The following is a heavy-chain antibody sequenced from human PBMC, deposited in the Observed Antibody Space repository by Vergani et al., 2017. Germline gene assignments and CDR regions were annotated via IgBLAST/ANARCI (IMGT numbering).Heavy chain of an antibody. V-gene: IGHV3-30*02. CDR1: GLTFSSYG. D-gene: IGHD6-19*01. CDR3: AKVGRSEVAGTFGAFDI. Sequence: QVQLVESGGGVVQPGGSLRLSCAASGLTFSSYGMHWVRQAPGKGLEWVAFIRYDGSNKYYADSVKGRFTISRDNSKNTLFLHMNSLRPEDTAVYYCAKVGRSEVAGTFGAFDIWGQGTMVTVSS. CDR2: IRYDGSNK. J-gene: IGHJ3*02.